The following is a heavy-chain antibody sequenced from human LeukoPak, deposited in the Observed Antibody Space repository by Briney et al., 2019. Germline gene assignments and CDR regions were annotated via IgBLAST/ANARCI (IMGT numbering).Heavy chain of an antibody. CDR3: ARHRLWFGELLPNFDY. D-gene: IGHD3-10*01. Sequence: SETLSLTCTVSGGSISSYYWSWIRQPPGKGLEWIGYIYYRGSTNYNPPLKRRVTRSVDTSKNQFSLKLSSVTAADTAVYYCARHRLWFGELLPNFDYWGQGTLVTVSS. CDR1: GGSISSYY. CDR2: IYYRGST. J-gene: IGHJ4*02. V-gene: IGHV4-59*08.